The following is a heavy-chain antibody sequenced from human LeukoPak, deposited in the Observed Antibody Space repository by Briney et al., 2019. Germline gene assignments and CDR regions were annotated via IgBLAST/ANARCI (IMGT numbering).Heavy chain of an antibody. J-gene: IGHJ6*02. Sequence: ASVKVSCKASGYTFTSYDINWVRQATGQGLEWLGWMNPNSGNTGYAQKFQGRVTMTRNTSISTAYMKLSSLRSEDTAVYYCARQVGGYYYYGMDVWGQGTTVTVSS. D-gene: IGHD2-15*01. CDR1: GYTFTSYD. CDR2: MNPNSGNT. V-gene: IGHV1-8*01. CDR3: ARQVGGYYYYGMDV.